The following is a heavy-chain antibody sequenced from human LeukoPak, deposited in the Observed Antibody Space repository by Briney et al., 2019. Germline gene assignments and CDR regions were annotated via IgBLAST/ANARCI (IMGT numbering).Heavy chain of an antibody. Sequence: GGSLRLSCAASGFTFSDYYMSWIRQAPGKGLEWVSYISSSGSTIYYADSVKGRFTISRDNAKNSLYLQMNSLRAEDTAVYYCARVSNDFWSGYYGNPGDYWGQGTLVSVSS. J-gene: IGHJ4*02. CDR3: ARVSNDFWSGYYGNPGDY. CDR1: GFTFSDYY. V-gene: IGHV3-11*04. CDR2: ISSSGSTI. D-gene: IGHD3-3*01.